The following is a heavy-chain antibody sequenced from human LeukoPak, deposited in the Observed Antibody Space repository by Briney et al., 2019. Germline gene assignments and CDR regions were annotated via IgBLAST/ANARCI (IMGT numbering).Heavy chain of an antibody. Sequence: GGSLRLSCAASGFNFGTYAMNWVRQAPGKGLEWVSSIRGSAGSTYYADSVRGRFTLSRDNSKNTLSLQMNSLRADDTAVYYCARDGEPRYWGSGYYYGMDVWGQGATVTVSS. V-gene: IGHV3-23*01. D-gene: IGHD7-27*01. J-gene: IGHJ6*02. CDR3: ARDGEPRYWGSGYYYGMDV. CDR2: IRGSAGST. CDR1: GFNFGTYA.